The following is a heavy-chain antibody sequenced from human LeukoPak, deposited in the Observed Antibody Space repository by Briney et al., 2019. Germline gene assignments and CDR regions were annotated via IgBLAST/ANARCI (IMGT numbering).Heavy chain of an antibody. CDR2: INPNSGGT. V-gene: IGHV1-2*02. CDR3: ARLGSREFGELFDY. J-gene: IGHJ4*02. Sequence: ASVKVSCKASGYTFTGYYMHWVRQAPGQGLEWMGWINPNSGGTNYAQKFQGRVTMTRDTSISTAYMELSRLRSDDTAVYYCARLGSREFGELFDYWGQGTLVTVSS. CDR1: GYTFTGYY. D-gene: IGHD3-10*01.